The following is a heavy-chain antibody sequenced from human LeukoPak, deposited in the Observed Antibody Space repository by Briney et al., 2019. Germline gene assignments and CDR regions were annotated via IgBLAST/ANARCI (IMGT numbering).Heavy chain of an antibody. CDR1: GESFSGYY. D-gene: IGHD4-17*01. J-gene: IGHJ4*02. V-gene: IGHV4-34*01. CDR2: INDSGSS. Sequence: SETLSLTCAVYGESFSGYYWSWIRQPRGKGLEWIGEINDSGSSNYNPSLKGRVTISVDTSKNQFSLKLSSVTAADTAMYYCARRRGAYGDYVYWGQGTLVTVSS. CDR3: ARRRGAYGDYVY.